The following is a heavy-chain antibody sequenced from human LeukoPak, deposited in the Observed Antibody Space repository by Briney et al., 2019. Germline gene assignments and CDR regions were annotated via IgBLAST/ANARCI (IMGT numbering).Heavy chain of an antibody. J-gene: IGHJ2*01. Sequence: GGSLRLSCAVSGLTLRNYWLNWVRQAPGKGLEWVSAISGSGGSTYHADSVKGRFTISRDNSKNTLYLQMNSLRAEDTAVYYCAKKAVPAAIGPYWYFDLWGRGTLVTVSS. CDR2: ISGSGGST. CDR1: GLTLRNYW. CDR3: AKKAVPAAIGPYWYFDL. V-gene: IGHV3-23*01. D-gene: IGHD2-2*02.